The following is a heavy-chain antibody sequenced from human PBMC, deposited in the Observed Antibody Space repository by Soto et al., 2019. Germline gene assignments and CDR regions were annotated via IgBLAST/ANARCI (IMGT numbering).Heavy chain of an antibody. CDR2: ISAYNGNT. D-gene: IGHD2-2*01. V-gene: IGHV1-18*04. Sequence: SVKVSCKASGYTFTSYGISWVRQAPGQGLEWMGWISAYNGNTNYAQKLQGSVTMTTDTSTSTAYMELRSLRSDDTAVYYCARDSRDIVVVPAANPPSYWGQGTLVTVSS. CDR3: ARDSRDIVVVPAANPPSY. CDR1: GYTFTSYG. J-gene: IGHJ4*02.